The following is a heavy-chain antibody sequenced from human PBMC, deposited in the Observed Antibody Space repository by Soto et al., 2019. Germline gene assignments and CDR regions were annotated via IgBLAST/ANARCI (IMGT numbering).Heavy chain of an antibody. J-gene: IGHJ4*02. D-gene: IGHD6-13*01. V-gene: IGHV1-18*01. CDR3: ARDLRSNIEEYCDS. Sequence: QVQLVQSGAEVKKPGASVKVSCKASGYTFSSSGISWVRQAPGQGLEWMAWISTYNGDSNYAPKLQGRVTVTTNTSTSTVFLELRSLRSDDTAVYYCARDLRSNIEEYCDSWGQGTLVTVSS. CDR2: ISTYNGDS. CDR1: GYTFSSSG.